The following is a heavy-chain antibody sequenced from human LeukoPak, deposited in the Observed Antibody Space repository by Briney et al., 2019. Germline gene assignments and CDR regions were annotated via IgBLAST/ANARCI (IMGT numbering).Heavy chain of an antibody. D-gene: IGHD6-19*01. CDR1: GFTFNNYA. V-gene: IGHV3-23*01. Sequence: GGSLRLSCAASGFTFNNYAMSWVRQAPGKGLEWVSAISGSGGSTYYTDSVKGRFTISRDNSKSTLYLQMNSLRAEDTAVYYCAKVRWDNSGWYYLDYWGQGTLVTVSS. CDR3: AKVRWDNSGWYYLDY. CDR2: ISGSGGST. J-gene: IGHJ4*02.